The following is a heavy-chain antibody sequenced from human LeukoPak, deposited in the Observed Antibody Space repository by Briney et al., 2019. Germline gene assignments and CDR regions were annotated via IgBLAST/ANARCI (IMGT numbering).Heavy chain of an antibody. CDR2: ISYRGST. D-gene: IGHD3-10*01. Sequence: PSGTLSLTCTVSGDSLSSHYWSWIRQPPGKGLEWIGYISYRGSTNYNPSLKSRVTISADTSKNKYSLKISSATAADTGVYNCARQRYGDLVLWGQGNLVNVSS. CDR1: GDSLSSHY. CDR3: ARQRYGDLVL. J-gene: IGHJ4*02. V-gene: IGHV4-59*11.